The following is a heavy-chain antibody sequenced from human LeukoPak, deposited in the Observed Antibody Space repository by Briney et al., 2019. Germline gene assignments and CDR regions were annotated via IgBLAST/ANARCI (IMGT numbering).Heavy chain of an antibody. V-gene: IGHV1-2*02. CDR3: ASGREYCSGGSCYSSDDAFDI. CDR1: GYTFTGYY. Sequence: ASVKVSCKASGYTFTGYYMHWVRQAPGQGLEWMGWINPNSGGTNYAQKFQGRVTMTRDTSISTAYMELSRLRSDDTAVYYCASGREYCSGGSCYSSDDAFDIWGQGIMVTVSS. CDR2: INPNSGGT. J-gene: IGHJ3*02. D-gene: IGHD2-15*01.